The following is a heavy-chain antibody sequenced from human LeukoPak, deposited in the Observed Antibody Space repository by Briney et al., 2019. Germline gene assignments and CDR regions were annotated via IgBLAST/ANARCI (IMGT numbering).Heavy chain of an antibody. Sequence: GGSLRLSCAASGFTFSNYWMSWVRQAPGKGLEWVANIKQDGSVKQYVDSIKGRFTISRDNAKNTLYLQMDSLRVEDTAVYYCARFSRVEWSFWGQGTLATVSS. J-gene: IGHJ4*02. CDR2: IKQDGSVK. V-gene: IGHV3-7*01. D-gene: IGHD3-3*01. CDR1: GFTFSNYW. CDR3: ARFSRVEWSF.